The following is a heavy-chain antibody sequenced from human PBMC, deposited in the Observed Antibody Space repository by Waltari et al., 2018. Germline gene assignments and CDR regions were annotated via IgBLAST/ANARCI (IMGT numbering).Heavy chain of an antibody. D-gene: IGHD3-22*01. Sequence: QVQLVQSGAEVGTPGPPVTCSCTHSGYQFTVASAPWARPAPSSARAGGGRQAPGQGLEWMGWIDPKSGDTNYAYKFEGRVTMTRDTSIRAAYMELSGLKSDDTAVYYCAREEDNYDASTELDYWGQGTLVTVSS. J-gene: IGHJ4*02. CDR2: IDPKSGDT. CDR3: AREEDNYDASTELDY. V-gene: IGHV1-2*07. CDR1: GYQFTVAS.